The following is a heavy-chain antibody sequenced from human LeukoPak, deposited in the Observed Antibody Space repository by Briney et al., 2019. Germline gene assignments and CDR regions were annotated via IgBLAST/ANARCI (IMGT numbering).Heavy chain of an antibody. CDR2: ISGSGDTT. J-gene: IGHJ3*02. D-gene: IGHD3-22*01. V-gene: IGHV3-23*01. Sequence: GGSLRLSCAASGFTFGSYAMNWVRQAPGKGLEWVSVISGSGDTTNYADSVKGRFTISRDNSKNTLYLQMNSLRAEDTAVYYCAKSITMIVVVVGNAFDIWGQGTMVTVSS. CDR3: AKSITMIVVVVGNAFDI. CDR1: GFTFGSYA.